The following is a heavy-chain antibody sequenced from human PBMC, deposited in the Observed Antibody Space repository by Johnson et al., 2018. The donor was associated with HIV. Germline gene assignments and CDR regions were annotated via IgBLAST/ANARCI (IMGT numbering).Heavy chain of an antibody. D-gene: IGHD2-15*01. Sequence: VQLVESGGGLVQPGRSLRLSCAASGFTFDDYAMHWVRQAPGKGLEWVSGISWNSGSIGYADSVKGRFTISRDNAKNSLYLQMNSLRAEDTALYYCAKGRVVVAATEAFDIWGQGTVVTVSS. J-gene: IGHJ3*02. CDR3: AKGRVVVAATEAFDI. V-gene: IGHV3-9*01. CDR1: GFTFDDYA. CDR2: ISWNSGSI.